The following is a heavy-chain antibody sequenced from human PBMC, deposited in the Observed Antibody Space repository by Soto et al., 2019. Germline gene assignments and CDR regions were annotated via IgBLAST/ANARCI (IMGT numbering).Heavy chain of an antibody. CDR2: ISSSSSTI. CDR3: ARVPVYSSGWHDY. CDR1: GFTFRSYS. D-gene: IGHD6-19*01. Sequence: WGSLRLSCAASGFTFRSYSMNWVRQAPGKGLEWVSYISSSSSTIYNADSVKGRFTISRDNAKNLLYLQMNSLGDEDTAVYYCARVPVYSSGWHDYWGQGTLVTVSS. J-gene: IGHJ4*02. V-gene: IGHV3-48*02.